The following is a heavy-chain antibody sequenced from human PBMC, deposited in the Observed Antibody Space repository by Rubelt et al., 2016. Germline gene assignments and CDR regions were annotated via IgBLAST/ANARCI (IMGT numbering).Heavy chain of an antibody. CDR3: ARGPPFDT. D-gene: IGHD3-22*01. V-gene: IGHV3-21*01. CDR2: ISSSSNYI. Sequence: PGGSLRLSCAASGFTFSIYSVNWVRQAPGKGLEWVSSISSSSNYIYYADSVKGRFTISRDNAKNSLYLQMNSLRVEDTAVYYCARGPPFDTWGQGTLVTVSS. J-gene: IGHJ5*02. CDR1: GFTFSIYS.